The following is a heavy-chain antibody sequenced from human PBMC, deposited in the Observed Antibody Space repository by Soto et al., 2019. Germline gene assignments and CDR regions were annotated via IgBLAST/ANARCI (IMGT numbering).Heavy chain of an antibody. CDR2: IDWDDDK. V-gene: IGHV2-70*11. D-gene: IGHD6-13*01. J-gene: IGHJ4*02. Sequence: SGPTLVNPTQTLTLTCTFSGFSLSTSGMCVSWVRQPPGKALEWLARIDWDDDKYYSTSLKTRLTISKDTSKNQVVLTMTNMDPVDTATYYCARTRIAAAGTHLDYCGQGTLVTVSS. CDR1: GFSLSTSGMC. CDR3: ARTRIAAAGTHLDY.